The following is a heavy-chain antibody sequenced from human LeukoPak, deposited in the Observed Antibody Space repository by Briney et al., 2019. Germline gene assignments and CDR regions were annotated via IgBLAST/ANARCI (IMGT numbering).Heavy chain of an antibody. V-gene: IGHV3-23*01. CDR3: AKGRYSSGPGGQFDC. D-gene: IGHD3-22*01. Sequence: PGGSLRLSCAASGFTFSSYEMNWVRQAPGKGLEWVSGISGSGGSTDYADSVKGRFTISRDNSKNTLYLQMNSLRAEDTAVYYCAKGRYSSGPGGQFDCWGQGTLVTVSS. CDR1: GFTFSSYE. CDR2: ISGSGGST. J-gene: IGHJ4*02.